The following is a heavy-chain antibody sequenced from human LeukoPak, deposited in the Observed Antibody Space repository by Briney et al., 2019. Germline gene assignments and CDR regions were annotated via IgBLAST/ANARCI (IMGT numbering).Heavy chain of an antibody. J-gene: IGHJ5*02. CDR2: IKRDGSQK. V-gene: IGHV3-7*01. CDR1: GFSLSSNW. Sequence: GGSLRLSCAAPGFSLSSNWMGWVRQAPGKGLEWVAHIKRDGSQKYYLDSVKGRFTISRDSAKNSLYLQMNSLRVEDTAVYYCARLGLEVGGPNWFDPWGQGTLVTVSS. CDR3: ARLGLEVGGPNWFDP. D-gene: IGHD1-1*01.